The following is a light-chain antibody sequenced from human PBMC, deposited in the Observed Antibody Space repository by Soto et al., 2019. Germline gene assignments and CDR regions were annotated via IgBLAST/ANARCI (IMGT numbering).Light chain of an antibody. CDR1: QSVSSSY. Sequence: EGVLTQSPGTLSLSPGERATLSCRASQSVSSSYLAWYQQKPGQAPRLLIDAASFRATGIPDRFSGSGSGTDFTLTISRLEPEDFAVYYCQQFGGSSYTFGQGTKLEIK. CDR2: AAS. CDR3: QQFGGSSYT. J-gene: IGKJ2*01. V-gene: IGKV3-20*01.